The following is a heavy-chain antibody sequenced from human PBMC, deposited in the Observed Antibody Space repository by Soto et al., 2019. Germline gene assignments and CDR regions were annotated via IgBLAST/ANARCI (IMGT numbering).Heavy chain of an antibody. D-gene: IGHD3-16*01. CDR1: GYTFTGYY. CDR3: ARDTPSGGYYYYYYGMDV. J-gene: IGHJ6*02. Sequence: ASVKVSCKASGYTFTGYYMHWVRQAPGQGLEWMGWINPNSGGTNYAQKFQGWVTMTRDTSISTAYMELSRLRSDDTAVYYCARDTPSGGYYYYYYGMDVWGQGTTVTVS. V-gene: IGHV1-2*04. CDR2: INPNSGGT.